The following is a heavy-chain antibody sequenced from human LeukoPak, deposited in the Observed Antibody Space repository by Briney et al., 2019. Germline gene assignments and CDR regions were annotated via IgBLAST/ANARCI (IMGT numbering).Heavy chain of an antibody. CDR3: ARTSGPHYYDSSGYFDY. V-gene: IGHV1-69*05. D-gene: IGHD3-22*01. Sequence: AASVKVSCKASGGTFSSYAISWVRQAPGQGLEWMGRIIPIFGTANYAQKFQGRVTITTDESTSTAYMELSSLRSEDTAVYYCARTSGPHYYDSSGYFDYWGQGTLVTLSS. CDR1: GGTFSSYA. J-gene: IGHJ4*02. CDR2: IIPIFGTA.